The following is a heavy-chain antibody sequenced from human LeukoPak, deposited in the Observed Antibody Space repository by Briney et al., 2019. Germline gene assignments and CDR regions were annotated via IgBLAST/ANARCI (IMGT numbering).Heavy chain of an antibody. D-gene: IGHD3-22*01. J-gene: IGHJ4*02. Sequence: SETLSLTCAVSGYSISSGHYWGWIRQPPGKGLEWIGSIYHSGSTYYNPSLKSRVSISADTSKNQFSLKLSSVTAADTAVYYCARGLSYYDSSGSYYVYYFDSWGQGTLVTVSS. CDR3: ARGLSYYDSSGSYYVYYFDS. CDR1: GYSISSGHY. CDR2: IYHSGST. V-gene: IGHV4-38-2*01.